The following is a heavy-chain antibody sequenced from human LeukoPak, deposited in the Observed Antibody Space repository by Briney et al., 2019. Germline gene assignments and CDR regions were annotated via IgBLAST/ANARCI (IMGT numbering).Heavy chain of an antibody. Sequence: GGSLRLSCAASGNYRMHWVRQAPGKGLVWVSHINSDGSSTSYADSVKGRFTISRDNAKNTLYLQMNSLRAEDTAVYYCARRIAAAAAPYYFDYWGQGTLVTVSS. J-gene: IGHJ4*02. CDR1: GNYR. CDR2: INSDGSST. CDR3: ARRIAAAAAPYYFDY. V-gene: IGHV3-74*01. D-gene: IGHD6-13*01.